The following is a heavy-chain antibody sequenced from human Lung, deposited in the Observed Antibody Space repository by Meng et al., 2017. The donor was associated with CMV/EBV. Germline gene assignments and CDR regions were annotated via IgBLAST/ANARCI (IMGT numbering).Heavy chain of an antibody. D-gene: IGHD2/OR15-2a*01. V-gene: IGHV4-38-2*02. CDR1: GYSISSGYY. J-gene: IGHJ5*02. CDR3: ARVHRILNWFDP. Sequence: SETLSLTCTVSGYSISSGYYWGWIRQSPEKEVEWIGSIHHSGSTYYNLSLKSRVTISMDAPNDQFSLNLNSVTAADTAVYYCARVHRILNWFDPWGRGILVTVSS. CDR2: IHHSGST.